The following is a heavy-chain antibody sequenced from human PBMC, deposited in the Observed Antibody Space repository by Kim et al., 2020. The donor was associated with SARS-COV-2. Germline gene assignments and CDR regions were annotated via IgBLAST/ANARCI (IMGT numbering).Heavy chain of an antibody. CDR3: ARALVFGVPTAGYYYGMDV. CDR2: IYSGGST. J-gene: IGHJ6*02. D-gene: IGHD3-3*01. V-gene: IGHV3-53*01. Sequence: GGSLRLSCAASGFTVSSNYMSWVRQAPGKGLEWVSVIYSGGSTYYADSVKGRFTFSRDNSKNTLYLQMNSLRAEDTAVYYCARALVFGVPTAGYYYGMDVWGQGTTVTVSS. CDR1: GFTVSSNY.